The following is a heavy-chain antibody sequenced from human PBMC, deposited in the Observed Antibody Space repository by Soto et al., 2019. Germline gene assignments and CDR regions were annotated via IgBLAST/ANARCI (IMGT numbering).Heavy chain of an antibody. D-gene: IGHD6-13*01. V-gene: IGHV1-69*01. J-gene: IGHJ3*01. CDR3: ARGGTSGWLKGAYDV. CDR2: ILPMFGIP. Sequence: QVQLVQSGAEVKKPGSSVKVSCKASGGTLNKHAITWVRRAPGQGREWLGGILPMFGIPNYPQKFQGRVTITADDSTNTSHMELHSLTSDDTAVYYCARGGTSGWLKGAYDVWGQGTLVTVS. CDR1: GGTLNKHA.